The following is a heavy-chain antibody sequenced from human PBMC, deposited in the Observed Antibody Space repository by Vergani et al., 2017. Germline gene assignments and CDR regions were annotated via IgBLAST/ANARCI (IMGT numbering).Heavy chain of an antibody. Sequence: EVQLLESGGGVVQPGESLRLSCVASGFTFSSYAMSWVRQAPGKGLEWVSGISWNSGSIGYADSVKGRFTISRDNSKNTLYLQMNSLRAEDTTVYYCARDRGVASPNYVYDYWGQGTLVTVSS. V-gene: IGHV3-23*01. CDR2: ISWNSGSI. CDR3: ARDRGVASPNYVYDY. D-gene: IGHD3-16*01. CDR1: GFTFSSYA. J-gene: IGHJ4*02.